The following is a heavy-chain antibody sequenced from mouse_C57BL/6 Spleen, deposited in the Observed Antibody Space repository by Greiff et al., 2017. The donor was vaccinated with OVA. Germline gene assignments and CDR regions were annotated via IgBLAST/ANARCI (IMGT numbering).Heavy chain of an antibody. J-gene: IGHJ2*01. D-gene: IGHD2-3*01. CDR3: ASYEGYSHYFDY. Sequence: EVKLVESGPGLVKPSQSLSLTCSVTGYSITSGYYWNWIRQFPGNKLEWMGYISYDGSNNYNPSLKNRISITRDTSKNQFFLKLNSVTTEDTATYYCASYEGYSHYFDYWGQGTTLTVAS. CDR1: GYSITSGYY. CDR2: ISYDGSN. V-gene: IGHV3-6*01.